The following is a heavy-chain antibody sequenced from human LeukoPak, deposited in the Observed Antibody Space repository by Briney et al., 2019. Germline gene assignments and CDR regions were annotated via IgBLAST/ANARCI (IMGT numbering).Heavy chain of an antibody. Sequence: SETLSLTCAVSGGSFSGYYWSWIRQPPGKGLEWIGEINHSGSTNYNPSLKSRVTISVDTSKNQFSLKLSSVTAADTAAYYCASGLRRYYFDYWGQGTLVTVSS. J-gene: IGHJ4*02. D-gene: IGHD4-17*01. CDR1: GGSFSGYY. CDR3: ASGLRRYYFDY. CDR2: INHSGST. V-gene: IGHV4-34*01.